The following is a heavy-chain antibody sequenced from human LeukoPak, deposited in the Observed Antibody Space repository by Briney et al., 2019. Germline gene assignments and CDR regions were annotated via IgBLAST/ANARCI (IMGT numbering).Heavy chain of an antibody. CDR3: AKDEGGDYVGLDY. CDR2: ISDDRTKK. J-gene: IGHJ4*02. D-gene: IGHD4-17*01. Sequence: GGSLRLSCADSGFTFTLYGMHWARQAPGKGLEWLAVISDDRTKKSYADSVKGRFTISRDNSKNTLYLQMNSLRPEDTAVYYCAKDEGGDYVGLDYWGQGTLVTVSS. V-gene: IGHV3-30*18. CDR1: GFTFTLYG.